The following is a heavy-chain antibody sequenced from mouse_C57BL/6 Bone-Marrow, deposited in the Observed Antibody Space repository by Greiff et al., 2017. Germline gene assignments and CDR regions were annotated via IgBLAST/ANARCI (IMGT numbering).Heavy chain of an antibody. V-gene: IGHV1-15*01. CDR3: TRSTVVADWYFDV. CDR2: IDPETGGT. CDR1: GYTFTDYE. D-gene: IGHD1-1*01. Sequence: QVQLQHSGAELVRPGASVTLSCKASGYTFTDYEMHWVKQTPVHGLEWIGAIDPETGGTAYNQKFKGKAILTADKSSSTAYMELRSLTSEDSAVYYCTRSTVVADWYFDVWGTGTTVTVSS. J-gene: IGHJ1*03.